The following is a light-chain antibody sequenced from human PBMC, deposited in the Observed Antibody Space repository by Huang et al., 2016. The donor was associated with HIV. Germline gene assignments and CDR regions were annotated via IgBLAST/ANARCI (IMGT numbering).Light chain of an antibody. CDR3: QQYYNNLWT. CDR2: WAS. V-gene: IGKV4-1*01. Sequence: DIMMTQSPDSLAVSLGERATINCKSSQSVLYTSNNRNYLAWYQQKPGQPPKLLIYWASVRKSGGPDRFSGSGSATDFTLTISSLQAEDVAVYYCQQYYNNLWTFGQGTKVKI. CDR1: QSVLYTSNNRNY. J-gene: IGKJ1*01.